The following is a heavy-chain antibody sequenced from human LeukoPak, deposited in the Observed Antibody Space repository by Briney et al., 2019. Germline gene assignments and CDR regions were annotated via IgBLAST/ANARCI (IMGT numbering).Heavy chain of an antibody. Sequence: GGSLRLSCAASGFTFSTYWMSWVRQAPGKGLEWAANIRQDGSAKYYLDSVKGRFTISRDNAKNSLYLQMNSLRAEDTAVYSCTRDRQGPKLYEMHVWGQGTTVTVSS. CDR1: GFTFSTYW. V-gene: IGHV3-7*01. CDR2: IRQDGSAK. D-gene: IGHD3-10*01. CDR3: TRDRQGPKLYEMHV. J-gene: IGHJ6*02.